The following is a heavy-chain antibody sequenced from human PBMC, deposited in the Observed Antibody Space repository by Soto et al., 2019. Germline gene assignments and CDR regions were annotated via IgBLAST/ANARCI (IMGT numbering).Heavy chain of an antibody. CDR1: GGSFSGYS. CDR3: ARARFDHWSHIYYGLDV. D-gene: IGHD3-3*01. CDR2: INHSGTT. Sequence: PSETLALTCAVYGGSFSGYSWTWLRQPPGKGLEWIGEINHSGTTDYNPALKSRVTMSVDTSKNQFSLRVTSVTAADTAVYYCARARFDHWSHIYYGLDVWGQGNIVTVSS. J-gene: IGHJ6*02. V-gene: IGHV4-34*01.